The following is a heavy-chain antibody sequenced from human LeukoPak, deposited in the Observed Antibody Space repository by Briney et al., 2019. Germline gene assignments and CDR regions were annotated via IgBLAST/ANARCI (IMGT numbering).Heavy chain of an antibody. D-gene: IGHD1-26*01. V-gene: IGHV3-7*03. CDR1: GLTFINYW. J-gene: IGHJ4*02. Sequence: GGSLRLSCAGSGLTFINYWMTGFRQVPGKGLQWVANINRDGSGKYYLPSVRGRFTISKDDAKDSLYLQMDSLRSEDTAIYYCARVEYSGNGNLYWGQGTLVTVSS. CDR3: ARVEYSGNGNLY. CDR2: INRDGSGK.